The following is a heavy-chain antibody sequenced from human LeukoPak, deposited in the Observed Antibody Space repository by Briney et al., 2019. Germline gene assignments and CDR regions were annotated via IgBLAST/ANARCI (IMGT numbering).Heavy chain of an antibody. CDR3: ARHTRYYYDSSGYYRFDY. CDR2: INHSGST. CDR1: GGSFSGYY. D-gene: IGHD3-22*01. Sequence: SETLSLTCAVYGGSFSGYYWSWIRQPPGKGLEWIGEINHSGSTNYNPSLKSRVTISVDTSKNQFSLKLSSVTAADTAVYYCARHTRYYYDSSGYYRFDYWGQGTLVTVSS. J-gene: IGHJ4*02. V-gene: IGHV4-34*01.